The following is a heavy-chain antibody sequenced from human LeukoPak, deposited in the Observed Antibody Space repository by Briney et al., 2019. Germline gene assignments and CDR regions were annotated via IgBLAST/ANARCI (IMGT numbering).Heavy chain of an antibody. V-gene: IGHV1-69*13. CDR3: ARVGHDTVGP. CDR1: GGTFSSYA. CDR2: IIPIFGTA. Sequence: GASVKVSCKASGGTFSSYAISWVRQAPGQGLEWMGGIIPIFGTANYAQKFQGRVTITADESTSTAYMELRSLRSDDTAVYYCARVGHDTVGPWGQGTLVTVSS. J-gene: IGHJ5*02. D-gene: IGHD5-18*01.